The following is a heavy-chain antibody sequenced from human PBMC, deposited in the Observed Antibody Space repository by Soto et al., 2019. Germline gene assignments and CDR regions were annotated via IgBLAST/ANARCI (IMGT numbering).Heavy chain of an antibody. CDR2: IGNSGDIS. Sequence: GGSLRLSCSASGFDFSSHTMIWVRQAPGKGLEWVASIGNSGDISNYGDSVKGRFTISRDNSKNTLYLQMNSLRAEDTALYFCARRQVGATKGKSWFDSWGQGTLVTVSS. CDR1: GFDFSSHT. V-gene: IGHV3-23*01. CDR3: ARRQVGATKGKSWFDS. D-gene: IGHD1-26*01. J-gene: IGHJ5*01.